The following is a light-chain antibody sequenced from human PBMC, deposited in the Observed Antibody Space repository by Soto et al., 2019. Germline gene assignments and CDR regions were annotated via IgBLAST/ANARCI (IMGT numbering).Light chain of an antibody. J-gene: IGKJ3*01. V-gene: IGKV1-5*01. CDR2: DAS. CDR1: QSISRS. Sequence: DIQMTQSPSTLSASVGDRVTITCRASQSISRSLAWYQQKPGKAPNLLIYDASSLESGVPSRFSGSGFGTEFTLTISSLQPDDFATYSCQQYNSYLLTFGPGTTVDIK. CDR3: QQYNSYLLT.